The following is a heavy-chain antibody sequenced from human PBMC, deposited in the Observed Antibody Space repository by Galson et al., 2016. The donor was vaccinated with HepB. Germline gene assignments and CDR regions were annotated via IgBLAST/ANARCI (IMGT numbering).Heavy chain of an antibody. CDR1: GFTFSGSA. CDR3: TRRRDYGGNSVGDY. V-gene: IGHV3-73*01. D-gene: IGHD4-23*01. CDR2: IRSKTNSYAT. J-gene: IGHJ4*02. Sequence: SLRLSCAASGFTFSGSAMHWVRQASGKGRAWVGRIRSKTNSYATAYAASVKGRFTISSDDSKNTAYLQMNSLKTEDTAVYYCTRRRDYGGNSVGDYWGQGTLVTVSS.